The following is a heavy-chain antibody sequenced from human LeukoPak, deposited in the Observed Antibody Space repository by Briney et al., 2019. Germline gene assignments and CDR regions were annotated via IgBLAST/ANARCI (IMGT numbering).Heavy chain of an antibody. CDR1: GFIFNNAW. V-gene: IGHV3-15*01. D-gene: IGHD5-12*01. Sequence: GGPLRLPCAASGFIFNNAWISWARQAPGRGLEWVVRIKSKTDGGTTDYAATVKCRFTISRDDSKNMAYLQMNSLKTEDTAVYYCSRQLVATISDNWGQGTLVTVSS. J-gene: IGHJ4*02. CDR2: IKSKTDGGTT. CDR3: SRQLVATISDN.